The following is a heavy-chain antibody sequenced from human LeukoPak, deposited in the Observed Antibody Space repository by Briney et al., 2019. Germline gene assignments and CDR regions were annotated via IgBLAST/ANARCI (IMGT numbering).Heavy chain of an antibody. Sequence: SETLSLTCAVYGGSFSGYYWSWIRQPPGKGLEWIGEINHSGSTNYNPSLKSRVTISVDTSKNQFSLKLSSVTAADMAVYYCASSFRGYDYWGQGTLVTVSS. J-gene: IGHJ4*02. D-gene: IGHD3-16*02. CDR1: GGSFSGYY. CDR2: INHSGST. V-gene: IGHV4-34*01. CDR3: ASSFRGYDY.